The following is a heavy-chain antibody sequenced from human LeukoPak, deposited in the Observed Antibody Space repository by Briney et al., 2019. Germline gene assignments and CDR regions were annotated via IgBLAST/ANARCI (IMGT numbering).Heavy chain of an antibody. CDR2: IKQDGSEK. V-gene: IGHV3-7*03. CDR3: AKDIGYGSGSRGFDY. D-gene: IGHD3-10*01. J-gene: IGHJ4*02. CDR1: GFTFSSYW. Sequence: PGGSLRLSCAASGFTFSSYWMSWVRQAPGKGLEWVANIKQDGSEKYYVDSVKGRFTISRDNAKNSLYLQMNSLRAEDTALYYCAKDIGYGSGSRGFDYWGQGTLVTVSS.